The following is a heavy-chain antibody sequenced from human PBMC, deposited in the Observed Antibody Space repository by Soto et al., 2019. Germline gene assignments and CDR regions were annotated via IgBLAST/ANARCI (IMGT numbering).Heavy chain of an antibody. CDR2: ISYDGSNK. CDR1: GFTFSSYG. V-gene: IGHV3-30*18. CDR3: PKDHSAYGVWGAYFDY. D-gene: IGHD5-12*01. J-gene: IGHJ4*02. Sequence: QVQLVESGGGVVQPGRSLRLSCAASGFTFSSYGMHWVRQAPGKGLEWVAIISYDGSNKYYADSVKGRFTISRDNSMNTLYLQMNSLRAEDTAVYCCPKDHSAYGVWGAYFDYLGQGTLVTVSS.